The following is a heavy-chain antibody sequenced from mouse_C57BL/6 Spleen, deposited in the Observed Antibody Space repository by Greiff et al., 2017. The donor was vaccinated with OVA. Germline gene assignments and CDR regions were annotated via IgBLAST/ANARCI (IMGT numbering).Heavy chain of an antibody. J-gene: IGHJ4*01. D-gene: IGHD2-4*01. CDR1: GYTFTSYW. CDR2: IYPGSGST. CDR3: ARSGDYDGDYYAMDY. V-gene: IGHV1-55*01. Sequence: QVQLKQPGAELVKPGASVKMSCKASGYTFTSYWITWVKQRPGQGLEWIGDIYPGSGSTNYNEKFKSKATLTVDTSSSTAYMQLSSLTSEDSAVYYCARSGDYDGDYYAMDYWGQGTSVTVSS.